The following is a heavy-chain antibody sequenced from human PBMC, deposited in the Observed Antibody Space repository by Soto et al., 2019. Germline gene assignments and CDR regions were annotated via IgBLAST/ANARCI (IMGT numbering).Heavy chain of an antibody. J-gene: IGHJ6*02. CDR3: AKDGGGWYRDYYYYGMDV. CDR2: ISYDGSNK. D-gene: IGHD6-19*01. Sequence: GGSLRLSCAASGFTFSSYGMHWVRQAPGKGLEWVAVISYDGSNKYYADSVKGRFTTSRDNSKNTLYLQMNSLRAEDTAVYYCAKDGGGWYRDYYYYGMDVWGQGTTVTVSS. CDR1: GFTFSSYG. V-gene: IGHV3-30*18.